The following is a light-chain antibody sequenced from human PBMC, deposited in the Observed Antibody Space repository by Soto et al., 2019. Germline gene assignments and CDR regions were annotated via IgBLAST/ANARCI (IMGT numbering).Light chain of an antibody. J-gene: IGKJ3*01. CDR3: QQYNIWPFT. V-gene: IGKV3D-15*01. CDR1: QSVSSN. Sequence: EIVMTQSPATLSVSPGERATLSCRASQSVSSNLAWYQQKPGQVPRLLIYGASTRAIGIPARFSGSGSGTEFTLTISSLQSEDFAVYYCQQYNIWPFTFGPGTKVDIK. CDR2: GAS.